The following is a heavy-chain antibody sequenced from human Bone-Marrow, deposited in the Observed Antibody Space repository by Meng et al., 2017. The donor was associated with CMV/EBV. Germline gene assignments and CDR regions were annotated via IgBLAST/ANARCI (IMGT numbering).Heavy chain of an antibody. V-gene: IGHV4-34*01. D-gene: IGHD2-15*01. CDR1: GGSFSGYY. Sequence: SETLSLTCAVYGGSFSGYYWSWIRQPPGKGLEWIGEINHSGSTNYNPSLKSRVTISVDTSKNQFSLKLSSVTAADTAVYYCARGEVDWYFDLWGRGTLVTGSS. J-gene: IGHJ2*01. CDR3: ARGEVDWYFDL. CDR2: INHSGST.